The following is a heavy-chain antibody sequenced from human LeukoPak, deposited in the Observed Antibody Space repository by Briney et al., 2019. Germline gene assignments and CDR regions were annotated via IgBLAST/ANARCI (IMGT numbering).Heavy chain of an antibody. CDR3: ARGSRKLLRFLGQSKWFDP. CDR2: ISSDGANK. V-gene: IGHV3-30*09. D-gene: IGHD3-3*01. CDR1: GFTFSSYA. Sequence: GGSLRLSCAASGFTFSSYAMHWVRQAPGKGLEWVAVISSDGANKDYADSVKGRFGISRDNSKNTLYLQMNSLRAEDTAVYYCARGSRKLLRFLGQSKWFDPWGQGTLVTVSS. J-gene: IGHJ5*02.